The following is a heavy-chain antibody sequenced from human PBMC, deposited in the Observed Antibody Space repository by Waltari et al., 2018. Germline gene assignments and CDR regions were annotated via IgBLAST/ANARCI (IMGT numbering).Heavy chain of an antibody. Sequence: QVQLQESGPGLVKPSQTLSLTCTVSGGSISSGGYYWSWIRQHPGKGLEWIGYIYYRGSTYYNPSLKSRVTISVDTSKNQFSLKLSSVTAADTAVYYCAREKAAGISYYFDYWGQGTLVTVSS. CDR3: AREKAAGISYYFDY. CDR1: GGSISSGGYY. D-gene: IGHD6-13*01. V-gene: IGHV4-31*03. CDR2: IYYRGST. J-gene: IGHJ4*02.